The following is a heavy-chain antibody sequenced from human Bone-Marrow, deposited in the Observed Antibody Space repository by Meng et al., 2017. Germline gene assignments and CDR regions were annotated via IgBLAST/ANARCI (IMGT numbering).Heavy chain of an antibody. CDR1: GDSISSDIC. J-gene: IGHJ4*02. Sequence: HVQLQESGRGLVKPSWTLSLTCTVSGDSISSDICWSWVRQPPGKGLEWIGEVYHRGDTNYNPSLKSRVVISVDKSKNQFSLNLSSVTAADTAVYYCGRDQGRELINHWGQGTLVPSPQ. D-gene: IGHD1-7*01. CDR2: VYHRGDT. CDR3: GRDQGRELINH. V-gene: IGHV4-4*02.